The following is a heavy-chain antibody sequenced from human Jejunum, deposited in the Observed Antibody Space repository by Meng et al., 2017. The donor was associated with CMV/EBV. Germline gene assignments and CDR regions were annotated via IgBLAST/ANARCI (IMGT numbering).Heavy chain of an antibody. J-gene: IGHJ4*02. V-gene: IGHV3-74*03. CDR3: ARLPYAGNYYLDY. CDR1: GFTFSHYW. Sequence: ASGFTFSHYWMHWVRQVPGKGLVWVSRINSDGSTTTYADSVKGRFTISRDNARNTLYLQLNSLRAEDTAVYYCARLPYAGNYYLDYWGQGTLVTVSS. D-gene: IGHD4/OR15-4a*01. CDR2: INSDGSTT.